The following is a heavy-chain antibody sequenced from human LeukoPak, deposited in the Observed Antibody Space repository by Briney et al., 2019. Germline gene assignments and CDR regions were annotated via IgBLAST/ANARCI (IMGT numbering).Heavy chain of an antibody. D-gene: IGHD2-2*03. J-gene: IGHJ4*02. V-gene: IGHV3-74*01. Sequence: PGESLRLSCAASGFTFSSYWMHWVRQAPGEGLVCVSRINSDGTSTTYADSVKGRFTISRDNARNTLYMQMNSLRAEDTAVYYCARATLDIVGATRTFDYWGQGTLVTVSS. CDR3: ARATLDIVGATRTFDY. CDR2: INSDGTST. CDR1: GFTFSSYW.